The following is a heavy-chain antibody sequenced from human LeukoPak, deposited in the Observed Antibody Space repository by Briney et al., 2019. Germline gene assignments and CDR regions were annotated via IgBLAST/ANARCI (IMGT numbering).Heavy chain of an antibody. J-gene: IGHJ6*03. V-gene: IGHV1-2*02. CDR1: GYTFTGYY. CDR2: INPNSGGT. D-gene: IGHD3-9*01. CDR3: ARGARYFDWLLGFWSENYYYYYMDV. Sequence: ASVKVSCKASGYTFTGYYMHWVRQAPGQGLEWMGWINPNSGGTNYAQKFQGRVTMTRDTSISTAYMELSRLRSDDTAVYYCARGARYFDWLLGFWSENYYYYYMDVWGKGTTVTISS.